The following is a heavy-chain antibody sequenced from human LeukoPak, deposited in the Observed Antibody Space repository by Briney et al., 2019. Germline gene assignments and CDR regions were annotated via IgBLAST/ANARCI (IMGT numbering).Heavy chain of an antibody. CDR3: ARDPVEWEQLLDY. J-gene: IGHJ4*02. D-gene: IGHD1-26*01. Sequence: GGSLRLSCAASGLIFSNYWMGWVRQAPGKRPEWVANMNKDGSEKYYADSVKGRFTISRDNARNSVYLQVNSLRVEDTAVYYCARDPVEWEQLLDYWGQGTLVTVS. CDR2: MNKDGSEK. V-gene: IGHV3-7*01. CDR1: GLIFSNYW.